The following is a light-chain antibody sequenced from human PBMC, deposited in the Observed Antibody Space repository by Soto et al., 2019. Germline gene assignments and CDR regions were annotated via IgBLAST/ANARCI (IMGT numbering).Light chain of an antibody. CDR1: QSLTSNY. Sequence: TVLTQSPGTLALSPGERATLSCRARQSLTSNYVAWYQQKPGQAPRLLVYGASSRAPGIPDRFTGSGSGADFTLAISRLEPEDSAVYYCQQYGSSPLTFGGGSKVEIK. J-gene: IGKJ4*01. CDR3: QQYGSSPLT. V-gene: IGKV3-20*01. CDR2: GAS.